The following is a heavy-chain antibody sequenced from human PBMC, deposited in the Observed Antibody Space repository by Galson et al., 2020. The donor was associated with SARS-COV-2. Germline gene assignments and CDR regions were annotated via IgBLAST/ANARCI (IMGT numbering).Heavy chain of an antibody. CDR2: IVVGSGKT. J-gene: IGHJ4*02. D-gene: IGHD1-26*01. CDR1: GFRFTASA. Sequence: SVKVSCKTSGFRFTASAVQWVRQARGQRLEWIGWIVVGSGKTTYAQKFQERVTITRDMSTTTAYMELSSLRSEDTAVYYCAAFVGNNPAYWGQGTLVSVSS. CDR3: AAFVGNNPAY. V-gene: IGHV1-58*01.